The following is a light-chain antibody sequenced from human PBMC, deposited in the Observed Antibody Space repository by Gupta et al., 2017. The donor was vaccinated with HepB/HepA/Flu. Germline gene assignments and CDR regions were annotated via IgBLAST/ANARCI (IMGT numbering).Light chain of an antibody. V-gene: IGLV1-40*01. J-gene: IGLJ3*02. CDR2: GNT. CDR1: SSNIGAYYD. Sequence: SVLTPPPSVSGAPGPRVTISCTGNSSNIGAYYDVHWYQQLPGKAPKLVINGNTNRPSGVSDRFSAARSGTSASLAITGLQTEDEADYYCQTFDRSLSGAVFGGGTKVTVL. CDR3: QTFDRSLSGAV.